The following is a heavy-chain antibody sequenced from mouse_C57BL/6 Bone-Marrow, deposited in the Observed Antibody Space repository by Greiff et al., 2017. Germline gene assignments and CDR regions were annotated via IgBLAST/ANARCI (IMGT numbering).Heavy chain of an antibody. Sequence: VQLQQSGAELVRPGASVKLSCTASGFNIKDDYIHWVKQRPEQGLEWIGWIDPEIGDTEYASKFQGKATITSDTSSNTAYLQLSSLTSEDTAVYYFSSFDGNDFDFWGQGTPLTVAS. CDR2: IDPEIGDT. V-gene: IGHV14-4*01. CDR3: SSFDGNDFDF. J-gene: IGHJ2*01. D-gene: IGHD2-1*01. CDR1: GFNIKDDY.